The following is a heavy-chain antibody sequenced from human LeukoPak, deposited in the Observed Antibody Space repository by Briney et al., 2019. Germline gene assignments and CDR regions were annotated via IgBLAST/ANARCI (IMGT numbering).Heavy chain of an antibody. CDR1: GGSFSGYY. CDR2: INHSGST. CDR3: ARSGMGELGRSLDY. J-gene: IGHJ4*02. Sequence: SETLSLTGAVYGGSFSGYYWSWIRQPPGKGLEWIGEINHSGSTNYNPSLKSRVTISVDTSKNQFSLKLSSVTAADTAVYYCARSGMGELGRSLDYWGQGTLVTVSS. D-gene: IGHD3-16*01. V-gene: IGHV4-34*01.